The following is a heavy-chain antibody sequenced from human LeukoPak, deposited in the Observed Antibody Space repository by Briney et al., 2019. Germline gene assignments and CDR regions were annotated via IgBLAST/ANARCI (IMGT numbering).Heavy chain of an antibody. CDR1: GYTFTSFY. J-gene: IGHJ5*02. CDR2: INPNSGGT. D-gene: IGHD3-10*01. Sequence: ASVTLSCKASGYTFTSFYMHWVRQAPGQGLEWMGWINPNSGGTNYAQKFQGRVTMKRDTSISTAYMELSRLRSDDTAVYYCARDMGYYGSGVGFEPWGQGTLVTVSS. CDR3: ARDMGYYGSGVGFEP. V-gene: IGHV1-2*02.